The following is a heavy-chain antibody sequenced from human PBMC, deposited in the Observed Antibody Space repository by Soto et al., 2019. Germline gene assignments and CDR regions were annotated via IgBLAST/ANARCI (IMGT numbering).Heavy chain of an antibody. D-gene: IGHD4-17*01. V-gene: IGHV2-5*02. Sequence: QITLRESGPMLVKPTQTLTLTCTFSAFSLSTSGVGVGWIRQPPGKALEWLALIFWDDDKRYSPSLESRLTLTTDTSKNQVVLTMTKTDPVDTATYYCAHTRSAVTAFDSWGQGTLVTVSS. CDR3: AHTRSAVTAFDS. CDR1: AFSLSTSGVG. J-gene: IGHJ4*02. CDR2: IFWDDDK.